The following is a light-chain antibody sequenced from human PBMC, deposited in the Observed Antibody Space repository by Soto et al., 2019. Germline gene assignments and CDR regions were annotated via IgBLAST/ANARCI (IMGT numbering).Light chain of an antibody. CDR2: LNSDGRH. CDR1: SGHSNYA. CDR3: QTGRCGIVV. V-gene: IGLV4-69*01. Sequence: QPVLTQSPSASASLGASVKLTCTLSSGHSNYAIAWHQQQSEKGPQYLMKLNSDGRHSKGDGNPDRFSGPSSGAERYLTISRLQPEDEADYYCQTGRCGIVVFCGGTKLTVL. J-gene: IGLJ2*01.